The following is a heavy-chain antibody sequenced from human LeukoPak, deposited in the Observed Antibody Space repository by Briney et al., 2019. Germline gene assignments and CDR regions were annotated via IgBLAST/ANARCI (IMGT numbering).Heavy chain of an antibody. J-gene: IGHJ2*01. D-gene: IGHD1-14*01. CDR2: MNPNSGNT. V-gene: IGHV1-8*01. CDR3: ATAGGIIEFFDL. Sequence: ASVKVSCKASGYTFTSYDINWVRQATGQGLEWMGWMNPNSGNTGYAQKFQGRVSMTRDTAANTVYMELSGLRSEDTAIYFCATAGGIIEFFDLWGRGTLVTVSS. CDR1: GYTFTSYD.